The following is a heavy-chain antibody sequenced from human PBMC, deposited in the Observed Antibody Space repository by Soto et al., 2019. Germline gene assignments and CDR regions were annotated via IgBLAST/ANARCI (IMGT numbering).Heavy chain of an antibody. J-gene: IGHJ4*02. Sequence: GGSLRLSCAASGFTFSSYAMSWGRQGPGKGLVWVSRISGDVSSTSYADSVKGRFTISRDNAKNTLYVQMNSLRAEDTAVYYCARGIGYSAQDYWGQGTPVTVSS. CDR3: ARGIGYSAQDY. CDR2: ISGDVSST. V-gene: IGHV3-74*01. D-gene: IGHD1-1*01. CDR1: GFTFSSYA.